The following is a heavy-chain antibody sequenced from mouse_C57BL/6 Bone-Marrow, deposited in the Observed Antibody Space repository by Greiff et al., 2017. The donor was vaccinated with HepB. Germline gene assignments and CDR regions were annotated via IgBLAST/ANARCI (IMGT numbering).Heavy chain of an antibody. CDR3: ARHEEKYDYDSYWYFDV. J-gene: IGHJ1*03. V-gene: IGHV1-62-2*01. CDR1: GYTFTEYT. CDR2: FYPGSGSI. Sequence: QVQLQQSGAELVKPGASVKLSCKASGYTFTEYTIHWVKQRSGQGLEWIGWFYPGSGSIKYNEKFKDKATLTADKSSSTVYMELSRLTSEDSAVYFCARHEEKYDYDSYWYFDVWGTGTTVTVSS. D-gene: IGHD2-4*01.